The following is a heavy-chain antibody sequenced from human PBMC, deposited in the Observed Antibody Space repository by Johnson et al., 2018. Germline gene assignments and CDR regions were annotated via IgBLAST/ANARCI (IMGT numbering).Heavy chain of an antibody. V-gene: IGHV1-69*01. Sequence: VQLVESGAEVKKPGSSXKVSCKASGGTFNNYGFSWVRQAPGQGLAWVGGIIPLFGTANYAQEFQGRVTITADEFTSTASMAPSRLRPEDTAVYYCARDQSFGGALSSHVAMDVWGQGTTVIVSS. CDR3: ARDQSFGGALSSHVAMDV. D-gene: IGHD3-16*01. J-gene: IGHJ6*02. CDR2: IIPLFGTA. CDR1: GGTFNNYG.